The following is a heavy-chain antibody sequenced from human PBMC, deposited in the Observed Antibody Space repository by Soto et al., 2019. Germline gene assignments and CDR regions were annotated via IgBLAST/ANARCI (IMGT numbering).Heavy chain of an antibody. D-gene: IGHD3-10*01. Sequence: SETLSLTCTVSGGSISSSSYYWGWIRQPPGKGLEWIGSIYYSGSTYYNPSLKSRVTISVDTSKNQFSLKLSSVTAADTAVYYCARLEYYYGSGSYPEDHWGQGTLVTVSS. V-gene: IGHV4-39*01. CDR3: ARLEYYYGSGSYPEDH. J-gene: IGHJ4*02. CDR1: GGSISSSSYY. CDR2: IYYSGST.